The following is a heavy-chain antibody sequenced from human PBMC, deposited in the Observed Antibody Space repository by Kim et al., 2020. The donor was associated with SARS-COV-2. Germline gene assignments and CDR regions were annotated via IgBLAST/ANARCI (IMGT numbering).Heavy chain of an antibody. Sequence: SETLSLTCTVSGGSISSSSYYWGWIRQPPGKGLEWIGSIYYSGSTYYNPSLKSRVTISVDTSKNQFSLKLSSVTAADTAVYYCARLGGYNSPHKDYWGQGTLVTVSS. V-gene: IGHV4-39*01. CDR2: IYYSGST. D-gene: IGHD5-12*01. J-gene: IGHJ4*02. CDR3: ARLGGYNSPHKDY. CDR1: GGSISSSSYY.